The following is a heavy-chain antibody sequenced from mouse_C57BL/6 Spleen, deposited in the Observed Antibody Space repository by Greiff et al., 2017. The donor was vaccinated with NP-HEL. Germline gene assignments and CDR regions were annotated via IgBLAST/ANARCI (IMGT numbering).Heavy chain of an antibody. V-gene: IGHV14-3*01. CDR1: GFNIKNTY. J-gene: IGHJ3*01. Sequence: EVQLRQSVAELVRPGASVKLSCTASGFNIKNTYMHWVKQRPEQGLEWIGRIDPANGNTKYAPKFQGKATITADTSSNTAYLQLSSLTSEDTAIYYCARFDYDVGSWFAYWGQGTLVTVSA. D-gene: IGHD2-4*01. CDR3: ARFDYDVGSWFAY. CDR2: IDPANGNT.